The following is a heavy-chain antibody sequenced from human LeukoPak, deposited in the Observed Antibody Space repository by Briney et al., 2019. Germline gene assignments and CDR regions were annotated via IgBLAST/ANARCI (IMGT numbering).Heavy chain of an antibody. Sequence: PGGSLRLSCAASGFTFSSYSMNWVRQAPGKGLEWVSSISSSSSYIYYADSVKGRFTISRDNAKNSLYLQMNSLRAEDTAVYYCAAITGYGGNHDAFDIWGQGTMVTVSS. CDR1: GFTFSSYS. CDR2: ISSSSSYI. CDR3: AAITGYGGNHDAFDI. D-gene: IGHD4-23*01. J-gene: IGHJ3*02. V-gene: IGHV3-21*01.